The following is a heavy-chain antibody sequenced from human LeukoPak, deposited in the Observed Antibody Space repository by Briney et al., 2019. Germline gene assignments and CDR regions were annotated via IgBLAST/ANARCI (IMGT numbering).Heavy chain of an antibody. J-gene: IGHJ2*01. CDR2: IWYDGSNK. Sequence: PGRSLRLSCAASGFTFSSYGMHWVRQAPGKGLEGVAVIWYDGSNKYYADSVKGRFTISRDNSKNTLYLQMNSLRAEDTAVYYCARDRYDDYGDYEQWGIFDLWGRGTLVTVSS. CDR1: GFTFSSYG. CDR3: ARDRYDDYGDYEQWGIFDL. D-gene: IGHD4-17*01. V-gene: IGHV3-33*01.